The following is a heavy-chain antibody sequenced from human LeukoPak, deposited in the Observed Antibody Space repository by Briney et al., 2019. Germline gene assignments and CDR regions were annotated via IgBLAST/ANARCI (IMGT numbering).Heavy chain of an antibody. V-gene: IGHV3-53*05. D-gene: IGHD4-11*01. CDR3: AKKKTDYSYPSSFDY. CDR2: IYSGGST. CDR1: GFTVSSNY. Sequence: PGGSLRLSCAASGFTVSSNYMSWVRQAPGKGLEWVSVIYSGGSTYYADSVKGRFTLSRDNSKNTLYLQMNSLRAEDTAVYYCAKKKTDYSYPSSFDYWGQGTLVTVPS. J-gene: IGHJ4*02.